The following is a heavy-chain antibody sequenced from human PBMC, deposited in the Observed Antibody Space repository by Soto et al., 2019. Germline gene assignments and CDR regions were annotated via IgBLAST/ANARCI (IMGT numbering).Heavy chain of an antibody. V-gene: IGHV3-7*03. D-gene: IGHD2-15*01. J-gene: IGHJ4*02. Sequence: GGSLRLSCAASGFTFSNYWMTWVRQAPGKGPEWVANIKQDGSEKYYVDSVKGRFTISRDNAKNSLYLQMNSLRAEDTAVYYCARGCSGGSCYSIWFDYWGQGTQVTVSS. CDR1: GFTFSNYW. CDR2: IKQDGSEK. CDR3: ARGCSGGSCYSIWFDY.